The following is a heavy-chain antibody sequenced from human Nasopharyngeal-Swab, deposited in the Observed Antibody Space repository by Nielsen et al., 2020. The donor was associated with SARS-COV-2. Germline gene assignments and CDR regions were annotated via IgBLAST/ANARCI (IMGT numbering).Heavy chain of an antibody. Sequence: GGSLRLSCKGSGYSFTSNWIGWVRQMPGKGLEWMGIIYPGDSDTRYSPSFQGQVTISADKSISTAYLQWSSLKASDTAMYYCARLGVGAPGAFDIWGQGTMVTVSS. CDR2: IYPGDSDT. CDR3: ARLGVGAPGAFDI. D-gene: IGHD1-26*01. CDR1: GYSFTSNW. V-gene: IGHV5-51*01. J-gene: IGHJ3*02.